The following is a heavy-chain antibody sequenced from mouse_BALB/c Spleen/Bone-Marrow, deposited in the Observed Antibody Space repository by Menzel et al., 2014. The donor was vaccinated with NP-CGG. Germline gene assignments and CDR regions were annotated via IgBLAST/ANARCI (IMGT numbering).Heavy chain of an antibody. J-gene: IGHJ4*01. V-gene: IGHV1-54*01. CDR3: ARCLTGTSALDF. D-gene: IGHD4-1*01. Sequence: FQLRQSGAVLMKPGASVKISCKATGYTFCSYLIAWVKQRPGQGLEWIGVINPGSGGTNYNEKFMGKATLTADKSSSTAYMQLSSLTSDESAVYFCARCLTGTSALDFWGQGTSVTVSS. CDR1: GYTFCSYL. CDR2: INPGSGGT.